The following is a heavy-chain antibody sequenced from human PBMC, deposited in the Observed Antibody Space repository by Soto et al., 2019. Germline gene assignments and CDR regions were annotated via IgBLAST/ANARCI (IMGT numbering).Heavy chain of an antibody. V-gene: IGHV5-51*01. CDR2: IYPGDSDT. D-gene: IGHD5-18*01. Sequence: PGESLKISCKGSGYSFTSYWIGWVRQMPGKGLEWMGIIYPGDSDTRYSPSLQGQVTISADKSISTAYLQWSSLKASDTAMYYCARRRGYSYGYVDYYYGMDVWGQGTTVTVSS. CDR3: ARRRGYSYGYVDYYYGMDV. J-gene: IGHJ6*02. CDR1: GYSFTSYW.